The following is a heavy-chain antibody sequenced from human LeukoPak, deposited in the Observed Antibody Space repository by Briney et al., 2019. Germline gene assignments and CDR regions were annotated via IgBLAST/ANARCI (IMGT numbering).Heavy chain of an antibody. CDR3: ARSKIWYSTDAFDI. D-gene: IGHD2-15*01. Sequence: PGGSLRLSCAASGFTFSSHWMHWVRQAPGKGLVWVSRINGDGSNTTYADSVKGRFTISRDNAKNTLYLQMNSLRAEDTAVYHCARSKIWYSTDAFDIWGQGTMVTVSS. CDR2: INGDGSNT. CDR1: GFTFSSHW. J-gene: IGHJ3*02. V-gene: IGHV3-74*03.